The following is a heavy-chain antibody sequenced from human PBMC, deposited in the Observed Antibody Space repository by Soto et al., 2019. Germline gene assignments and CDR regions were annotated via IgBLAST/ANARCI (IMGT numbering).Heavy chain of an antibody. D-gene: IGHD6-6*01. J-gene: IGHJ4*02. CDR2: TYYRSKWYN. CDR3: ARGEAAPRYFVFDY. Sequence: SQTLSLTCAISGDSVSNNSAAWNWIRQSPSRGLEWLGRTYYRSKWYNDYAVSVKSRITINPDTSKNQFSLQLNSVTPEDTAVYYCARGEAAPRYFVFDYWGQGTLVTSPQ. V-gene: IGHV6-1*01. CDR1: GDSVSNNSAA.